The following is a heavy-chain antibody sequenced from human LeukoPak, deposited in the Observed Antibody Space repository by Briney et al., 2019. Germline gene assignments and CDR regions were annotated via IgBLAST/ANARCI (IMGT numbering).Heavy chain of an antibody. CDR1: GFTFSNAW. V-gene: IGHV3-15*01. J-gene: IGHJ3*02. Sequence: PGGSLRLSCAASGFTFSNAWMSWVRQAPGKGLEWVGRIKSKTDGGTTDYAAPVKGRFTISRDNSKNTLYLQMNSLRAEDTAVYYCAKDYSGSYYPAFDIWGQGTMVAVSS. CDR3: AKDYSGSYYPAFDI. D-gene: IGHD1-26*01. CDR2: IKSKTDGGTT.